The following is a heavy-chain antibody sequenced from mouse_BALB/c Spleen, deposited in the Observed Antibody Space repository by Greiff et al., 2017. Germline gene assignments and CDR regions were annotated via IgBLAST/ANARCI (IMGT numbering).Heavy chain of an antibody. V-gene: IGHV1-4*01. CDR3: AREGVYCGSDD. J-gene: IGHJ1*01. CDR1: GYTFTSYT. CDR2: INPSSGYT. Sequence: LVESGAELARPGASVKMSCKASGYTFTSYTMHWVNQRPGQGLDWIGYINPSSGYTKYNQKFKDKATLTADKSSSTAYMQLSSLTSEDSAVYDCAREGVYCGSDDWGEGTAVTVAA. D-gene: IGHD2-1*01.